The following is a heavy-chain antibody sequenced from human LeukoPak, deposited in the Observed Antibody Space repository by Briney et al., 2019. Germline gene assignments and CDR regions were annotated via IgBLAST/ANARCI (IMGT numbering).Heavy chain of an antibody. CDR1: GFTFDDYA. Sequence: GGSLRLSCAASGFTFDDYAMHWVRQAPGKGLEWVSGISWNSGSIGYADSVKGRFTISRDNAKNSLYLQMNSLRAEDTAVYYCARDHYDILTGYANLDYWGQGTLVTVSS. D-gene: IGHD3-9*01. J-gene: IGHJ4*02. CDR2: ISWNSGSI. CDR3: ARDHYDILTGYANLDY. V-gene: IGHV3-9*01.